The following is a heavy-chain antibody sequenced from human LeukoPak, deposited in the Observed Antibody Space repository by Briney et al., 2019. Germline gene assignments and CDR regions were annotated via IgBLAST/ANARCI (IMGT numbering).Heavy chain of an antibody. D-gene: IGHD4-23*01. CDR3: ARDTRGNGGYFDY. J-gene: IGHJ4*02. V-gene: IGHV3-20*04. CDR1: GFTFSSYA. Sequence: GGSLRLSCAASGFTFSSYAMSWVRQAPGRELEWVSGINWNGGSTGYADSVKGRFTISRDNAKNSLYLQMNSLRAEDTALYYCARDTRGNGGYFDYWGQGTLVTVSS. CDR2: INWNGGST.